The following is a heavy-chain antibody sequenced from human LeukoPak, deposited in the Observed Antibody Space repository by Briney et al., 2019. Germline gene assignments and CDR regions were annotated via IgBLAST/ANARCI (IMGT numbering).Heavy chain of an antibody. V-gene: IGHV3-23*01. CDR3: SRGGADNDYVSRLTPFDH. CDR2: ISGSGGST. J-gene: IGHJ1*01. D-gene: IGHD4-17*01. CDR1: GFTFSSYA. Sequence: GGSLRLSCAASGFTFSSYAMSWVRQAPGKGLEWVSAISGSGGSTYYADSVKGRFTISRDNSKNTLYLQMNSLRAEDTAVYYCSRGGADNDYVSRLTPFDHWGQGTLLTVSS.